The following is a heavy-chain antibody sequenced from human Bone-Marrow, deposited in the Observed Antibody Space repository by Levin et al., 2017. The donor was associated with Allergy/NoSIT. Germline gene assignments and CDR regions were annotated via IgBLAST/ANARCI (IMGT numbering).Heavy chain of an antibody. V-gene: IGHV3-30*18. D-gene: IGHD6-13*01. CDR2: ISYDGSKK. J-gene: IGHJ4*02. Sequence: LSLTCAASGFTFSRSGMHWVRQAPGKGLEWVTVISYDGSKKYYADSVKGRFTISRDNSKNTLYLQMDSLRAEDTAVYYCAKDRSSSWSFDYWGQGTLVTVSS. CDR3: AKDRSSSWSFDY. CDR1: GFTFSRSG.